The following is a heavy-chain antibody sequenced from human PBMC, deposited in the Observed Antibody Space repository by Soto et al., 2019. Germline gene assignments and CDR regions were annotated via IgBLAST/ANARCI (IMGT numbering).Heavy chain of an antibody. CDR3: ARDRSLTRHGLDV. J-gene: IGHJ6*02. Sequence: GGSLRLSRVDSGFSVENDYMTWVRQSPRKGMEWVSVIYTTSFAYDADSVKGRFTISRDNSKNTLFLQMNGLRPEVTAVYYCARDRSLTRHGLDVWGQGTTVTVSS. D-gene: IGHD4-17*01. CDR2: IYTTSFA. V-gene: IGHV3-53*01. CDR1: GFSVENDY.